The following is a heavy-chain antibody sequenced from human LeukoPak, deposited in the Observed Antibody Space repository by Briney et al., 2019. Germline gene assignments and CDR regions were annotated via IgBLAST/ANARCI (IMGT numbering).Heavy chain of an antibody. CDR3: ARDAIVGPTRFFDY. Sequence: VASVKVSCKASGYTFTNYYMHWVRQAPGEGLEWMAIINPSGGGTSYALRFQGRLTMTGDTSTSTVYMELISLTSEDTAVYYCARDAIVGPTRFFDYWGQGTLVTVSS. CDR1: GYTFTNYY. J-gene: IGHJ4*02. D-gene: IGHD1-26*01. V-gene: IGHV1-46*01. CDR2: INPSGGGT.